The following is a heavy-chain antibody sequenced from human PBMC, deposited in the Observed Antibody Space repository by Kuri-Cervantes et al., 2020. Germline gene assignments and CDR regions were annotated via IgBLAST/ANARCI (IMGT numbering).Heavy chain of an antibody. V-gene: IGHV3-66*01. CDR1: GFTVSGNY. D-gene: IGHD6-13*01. CDR3: AKDRSSSWAFDY. Sequence: GESLKISCAASGFTVSGNYMSWVRQAPGKGLEWVSLIYSGGTTYYADSVKGRFTISRDTSNNTLYLQMNSLRAEDTAVYYCAKDRSSSWAFDYWGQGTLVTVSS. CDR2: IYSGGTT. J-gene: IGHJ4*02.